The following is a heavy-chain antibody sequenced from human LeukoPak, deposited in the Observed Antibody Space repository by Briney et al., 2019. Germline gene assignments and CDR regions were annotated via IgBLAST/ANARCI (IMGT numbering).Heavy chain of an antibody. V-gene: IGHV4-34*01. Sequence: SETLSLTCAVYGGSFSGYYWSWIRQPPGKRLEWIGEINHSGSTNYNPSLKSRVTISVDTSKNQFSLKLSSVTAADTAVYYCARVDCSGGSCYEFDYWGQGTLVTVSS. J-gene: IGHJ4*02. D-gene: IGHD2-15*01. CDR1: GGSFSGYY. CDR3: ARVDCSGGSCYEFDY. CDR2: INHSGST.